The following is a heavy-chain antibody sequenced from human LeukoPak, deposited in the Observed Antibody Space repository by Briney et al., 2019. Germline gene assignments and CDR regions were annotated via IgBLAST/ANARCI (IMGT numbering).Heavy chain of an antibody. Sequence: SETLSLTCAVYGGSFSGYYWSWIRQPPGKGLEWIGEINHSGSTNYNPSLKSRVTISVDTSKNQFSLKLSSVTAADTAVYYCARGQTTVVTPYYYYGMDVWGQGTTVTVSS. V-gene: IGHV4-34*01. D-gene: IGHD4-23*01. CDR2: INHSGST. CDR1: GGSFSGYY. CDR3: ARGQTTVVTPYYYYGMDV. J-gene: IGHJ6*02.